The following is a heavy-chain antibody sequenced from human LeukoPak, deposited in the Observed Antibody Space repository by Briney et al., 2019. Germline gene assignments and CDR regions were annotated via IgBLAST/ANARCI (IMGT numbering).Heavy chain of an antibody. Sequence: SETLSLTCTVSGGSISSYYWSWIRQPPGKGLEWIGYIYYSGSTNYNPSLKSRVTISVDTSKNQFSLKLSSVTAEDTAVYYCARRGKICSSTSCEMDVWGKGTTVTVSS. J-gene: IGHJ6*04. CDR2: IYYSGST. CDR3: ARRGKICSSTSCEMDV. CDR1: GGSISSYY. V-gene: IGHV4-59*01. D-gene: IGHD2-2*01.